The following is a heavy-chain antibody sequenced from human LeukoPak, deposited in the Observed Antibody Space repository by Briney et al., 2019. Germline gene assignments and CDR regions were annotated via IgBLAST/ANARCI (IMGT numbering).Heavy chain of an antibody. J-gene: IGHJ4*02. D-gene: IGHD6-6*01. V-gene: IGHV3-74*01. CDR1: GFTFSNYW. CDR3: ARRRRSRTSSSSEGLDY. Sequence: GGSLRLSCAASGFTFSNYWMHWVRQAPGKGLVWVSRISTDGSSTSYADSVKGRFTISRDNAKNTLYLQMNSLRAEDTAVYYCARRRRSRTSSSSEGLDYWGQGTLVTVSS. CDR2: ISTDGSST.